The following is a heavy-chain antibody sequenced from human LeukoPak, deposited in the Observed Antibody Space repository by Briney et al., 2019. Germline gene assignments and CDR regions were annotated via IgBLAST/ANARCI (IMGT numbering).Heavy chain of an antibody. CDR1: GFTFRNYA. Sequence: GGSLRLSCAASGFTFRNYAMHWVRQAPGKGLEYVPAISSNGDSTYYANSVKGRFTVSRDNSKNTLYLQMGSLRAEDMAVYYCARATSGYDYWGQGTLVTVSS. D-gene: IGHD2/OR15-2a*01. CDR3: ARATSGYDY. V-gene: IGHV3-64*01. CDR2: ISSNGDST. J-gene: IGHJ4*02.